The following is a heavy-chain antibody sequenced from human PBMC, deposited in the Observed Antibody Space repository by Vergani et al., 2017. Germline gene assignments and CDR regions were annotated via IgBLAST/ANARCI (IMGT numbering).Heavy chain of an antibody. D-gene: IGHD4-17*01. J-gene: IGHJ4*02. CDR3: ARDPYGDYYFDY. CDR1: GFTFSSYS. V-gene: IGHV3-21*01. CDR2: ISSSSSYI. Sequence: VQLVESGGGLVKPGGSLRLSCAASGFTFSSYSMNWVRQAPGKGLEWVSSISSSSSYIYYADSVKGRFTISIDNAKNSLYLQMNSLRAEDTAVYYCARDPYGDYYFDYWGQGTLVTVSS.